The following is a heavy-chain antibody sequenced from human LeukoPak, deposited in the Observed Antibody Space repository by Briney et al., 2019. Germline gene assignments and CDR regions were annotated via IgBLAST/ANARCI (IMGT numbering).Heavy chain of an antibody. D-gene: IGHD4-23*01. CDR1: GGSISSGGYS. J-gene: IGHJ4*02. CDR3: ARVFYGGNSAYFDY. Sequence: SETLSFTCAVSGGSISSGGYSWIWIRQPPGKGLDWMGYIYHSGSTYYNPPLNRRVTISVDRSKRQSSLKLSSVAAADTAVYYCARVFYGGNSAYFDYWGQGTLVTVSS. V-gene: IGHV4-30-2*01. CDR2: IYHSGST.